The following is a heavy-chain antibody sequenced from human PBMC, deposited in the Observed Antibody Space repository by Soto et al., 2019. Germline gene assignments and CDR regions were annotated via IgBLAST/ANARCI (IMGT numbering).Heavy chain of an antibody. D-gene: IGHD3-9*01. J-gene: IGHJ4*02. CDR2: ISYDGSNK. V-gene: IGHV3-30-3*01. CDR1: GFTFSSYA. CDR3: ARSTVLRYQDY. Sequence: QVQLVESGGGVVQPGRSLRLSCAASGFTFSSYAMHWVRQAPGKGLEWVAVISYDGSNKYYADSVKGRFTISRDNSKNTLYLQMNSLRAEDTAVYYCARSTVLRYQDYWGQGTLVTVSS.